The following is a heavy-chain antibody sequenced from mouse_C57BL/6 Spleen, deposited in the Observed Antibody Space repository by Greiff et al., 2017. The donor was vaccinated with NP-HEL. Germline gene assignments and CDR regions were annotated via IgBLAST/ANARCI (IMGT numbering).Heavy chain of an antibody. V-gene: IGHV1-50*01. CDR2: FDPSDSYT. J-gene: IGHJ2*01. CDR3: ARDGDTTVSRDY. D-gene: IGHD1-1*01. CDR1: GYTFTSYW. Sequence: QVQLQQSGAELVKPGASVKLSCKASGYTFTSYWMQWVKQRPGQGLEWIGEFDPSDSYTNYNQKFKGKATLTVDTSSSTAYMQLSSLTSEDSAVYYCARDGDTTVSRDYWGQGTTLTVSS.